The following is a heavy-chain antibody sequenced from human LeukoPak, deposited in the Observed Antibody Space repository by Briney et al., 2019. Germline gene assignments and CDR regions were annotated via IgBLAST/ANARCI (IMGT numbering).Heavy chain of an antibody. CDR3: ARSDRLGYCSGGSCYEHDY. CDR2: ISSSGSTI. J-gene: IGHJ4*02. Sequence: GGSLRLSCAASGFSFSSYWMNWVRQAPGKGLEWVSYISSSGSTIYYADSVKGRFTISRDNAKNSLYLQMNSLRAEDTAVYYCARSDRLGYCSGGSCYEHDYWGQGTLVTVSS. V-gene: IGHV3-48*04. D-gene: IGHD2-15*01. CDR1: GFSFSSYW.